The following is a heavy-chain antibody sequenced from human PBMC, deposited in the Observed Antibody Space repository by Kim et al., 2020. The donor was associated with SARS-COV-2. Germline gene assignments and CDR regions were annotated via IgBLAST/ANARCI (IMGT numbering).Heavy chain of an antibody. D-gene: IGHD3-16*01. CDR1: GGSVSSGSYY. V-gene: IGHV4-61*01. CDR3: ARSGLRWWFDP. CDR2: IDYTGST. Sequence: SETLSLTCTVSGGSVSSGSYYWSRIRQPPGKGLEWIGYIDYTGSTNSNPSLKSRVTISLDTSKNQFSLKLTSVTAADTAVYYWARSGLRWWFDPWGQGTL. J-gene: IGHJ5*02.